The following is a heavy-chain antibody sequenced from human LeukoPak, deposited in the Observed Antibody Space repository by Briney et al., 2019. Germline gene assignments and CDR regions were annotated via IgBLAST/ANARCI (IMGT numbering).Heavy chain of an antibody. V-gene: IGHV3-33*01. D-gene: IGHD4-11*01. CDR3: ARDSNYGSFDY. J-gene: IGHJ4*02. Sequence: PGRSLRLSCATSGFSFGGYSMHWVRQAPGKGLEWVAVTWYDGTKKFYVDSVKGRFTISSDNFKNTLFLQMNSLRADNTAVYYCARDSNYGSFDYWGQGTLVTVSS. CDR1: GFSFGGYS. CDR2: TWYDGTKK.